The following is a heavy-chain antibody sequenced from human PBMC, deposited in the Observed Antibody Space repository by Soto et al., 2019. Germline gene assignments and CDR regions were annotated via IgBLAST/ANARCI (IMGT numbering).Heavy chain of an antibody. D-gene: IGHD2-15*01. V-gene: IGHV4-4*02. CDR3: ARRGGGVVLAATTPFDY. CDR2: IYHSGST. Sequence: QVPLQESGPRLLRPSGTLSLTCTVSSGSISTANWWSWVRQPPGRGLEWIGEIYHSGSTNYNLSLKSRVTLSVDKSKNQFSLSLTSVTAADTAIYYCARRGGGVVLAATTPFDYWGQGTLVTVSS. J-gene: IGHJ4*02. CDR1: SGSISTANW.